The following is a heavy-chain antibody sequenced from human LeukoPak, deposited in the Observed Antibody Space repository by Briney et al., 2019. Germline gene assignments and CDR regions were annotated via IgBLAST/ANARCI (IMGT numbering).Heavy chain of an antibody. Sequence: SETLSLTCTVSGVSISSGDYCWGWIRQPPGKGLEWIVYIYYSGNTYYNPSLKSRVTISVDTSNNQFSLKLSSATAADTALYYCARDYSGYHLLDYWGQGTLVTVSS. V-gene: IGHV4-30-4*08. D-gene: IGHD5-12*01. CDR3: ARDYSGYHLLDY. CDR1: GVSISSGDYC. J-gene: IGHJ4*02. CDR2: IYYSGNT.